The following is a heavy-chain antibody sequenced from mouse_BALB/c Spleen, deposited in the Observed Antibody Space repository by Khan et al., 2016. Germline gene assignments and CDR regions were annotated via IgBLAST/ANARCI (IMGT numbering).Heavy chain of an antibody. V-gene: IGHV1-9*01. J-gene: IGHJ3*01. CDR1: GYTFSRYW. CDR3: ARGAS. Sequence: QVQLQQSGAELMKPGASVKISCKASGYTFSRYWLEWIKERPGHGLEWIGEILPGTDSINYNDKFKGKAALTAESSSSTAYIQLNSLTSEDSAVYYCARGASWGQGILVTVSA. CDR2: ILPGTDSI.